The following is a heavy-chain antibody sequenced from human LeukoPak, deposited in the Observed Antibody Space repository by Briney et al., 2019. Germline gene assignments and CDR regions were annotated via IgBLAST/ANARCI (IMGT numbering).Heavy chain of an antibody. CDR2: VYYSGNT. V-gene: IGHV4-39*01. Sequence: PSETLSLTCTVSGGSISSNTYYWGWIRQPPGKGLEWIGSVYYSGNTYYNPSLKSRVTIYVDTSKNQFSLKLSSVTAADSAVYFCASHAEYNWNYEVPYWGQGTLVTVSS. CDR3: ASHAEYNWNYEVPY. D-gene: IGHD1-7*01. CDR1: GGSISSNTYY. J-gene: IGHJ4*02.